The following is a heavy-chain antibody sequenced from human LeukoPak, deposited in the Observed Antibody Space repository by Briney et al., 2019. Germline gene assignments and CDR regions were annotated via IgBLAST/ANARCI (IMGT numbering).Heavy chain of an antibody. J-gene: IGHJ4*02. CDR2: INPSGGST. V-gene: IGHV1-46*01. CDR3: AREWLAYRGGDCYSGYFDY. D-gene: IGHD2-21*02. CDR1: GYTFTSYY. Sequence: EASVKVSCKASGYTFTSYYMHWVRQAPGQGLEWMGIINPSGGSTSYAQKFQGRVTMTRDTSTSTVYMEPSSLRSEDTAVYYCAREWLAYRGGDCYSGYFDYWGQGTLVTVSS.